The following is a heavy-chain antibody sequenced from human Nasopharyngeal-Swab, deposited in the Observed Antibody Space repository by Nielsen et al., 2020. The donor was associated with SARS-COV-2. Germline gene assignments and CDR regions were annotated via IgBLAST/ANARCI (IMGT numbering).Heavy chain of an antibody. CDR3: ARDLERSPMVQVADY. CDR2: ISGSGDFI. Sequence: GESLKISCAASGFTFSSSSMTWVRRAPGKGLEWVSSISGSGDFIYNADSLRGRFTISRDNAKNSLFLQMENLRAEDTAVYYCARDLERSPMVQVADYWGQGTLVTVSS. V-gene: IGHV3-21*01. CDR1: GFTFSSSS. D-gene: IGHD3-10*01. J-gene: IGHJ4*02.